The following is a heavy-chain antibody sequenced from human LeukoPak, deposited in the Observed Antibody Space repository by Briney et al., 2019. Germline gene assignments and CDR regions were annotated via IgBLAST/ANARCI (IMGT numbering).Heavy chain of an antibody. Sequence: GGSLRLSCAASGFTFSSYWMNWVRQAPGKGLEWVANIKEDGSEIYYVDSVKGRFTISRDNAKNSLFLQMNSLRAEDTAVYYCAAELYSGTYGRCCSFAFWGQGTLVTVSS. CDR1: GFTFSSYW. V-gene: IGHV3-7*01. CDR3: AAELYSGTYGRCCSFAF. CDR2: IKEDGSEI. J-gene: IGHJ4*02. D-gene: IGHD1-26*01.